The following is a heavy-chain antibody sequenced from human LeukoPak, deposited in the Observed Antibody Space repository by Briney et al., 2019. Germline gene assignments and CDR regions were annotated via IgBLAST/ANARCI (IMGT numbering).Heavy chain of an antibody. D-gene: IGHD3-10*02. J-gene: IGHJ4*02. CDR1: VGSISPYY. Sequence: KSSETLSLTCAVSVGSISPYYWSWIRQPPGKGLEWLGCIYYSGNTEYKPSLKSRVAMSVDTSKNQFSLRLSSVTAADTAVYYCARSTGSTMFIDYWGQGTLVTVSS. V-gene: IGHV4-59*01. CDR2: IYYSGNT. CDR3: ARSTGSTMFIDY.